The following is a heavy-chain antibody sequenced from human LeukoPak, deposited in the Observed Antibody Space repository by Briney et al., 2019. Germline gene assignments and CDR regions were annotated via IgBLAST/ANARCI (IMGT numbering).Heavy chain of an antibody. J-gene: IGHJ4*02. CDR3: ASRTYYYDSSGYYYAPFDF. CDR2: IIPIFATP. D-gene: IGHD3-22*01. CDR1: GGTFSSYA. Sequence: SVTVSCKSSGGTFSSYAISWVRQAPGQGLEWMGGIIPIFATPNYAQKFQGRVTITADESTSTAYMELSSLRSDDTAVYYCASRTYYYDSSGYYYAPFDFWGQGTLVTVSS. V-gene: IGHV1-69*01.